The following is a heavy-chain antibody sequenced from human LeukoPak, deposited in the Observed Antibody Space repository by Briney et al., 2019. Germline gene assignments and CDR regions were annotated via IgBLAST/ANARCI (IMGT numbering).Heavy chain of an antibody. D-gene: IGHD4-11*01. CDR3: AKDLNTVTTAFFVH. CDR2: ISSSSTYI. Sequence: GGSLRLSCAASGFTFSSYSMNWVRQAPGKGLEWVSSISSSSTYIYHADSVKGRFTISRDNAKNSLYLQMNSLRAEDTAVYYCAKDLNTVTTAFFVHWGQGTLVTVSS. CDR1: GFTFSSYS. J-gene: IGHJ4*02. V-gene: IGHV3-21*06.